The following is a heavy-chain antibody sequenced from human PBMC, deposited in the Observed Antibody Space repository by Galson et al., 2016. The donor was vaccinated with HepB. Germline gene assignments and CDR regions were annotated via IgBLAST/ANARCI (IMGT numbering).Heavy chain of an antibody. CDR1: GYTFTVNF. J-gene: IGHJ5*02. V-gene: IGHV1-2*02. Sequence: SVKVSCKASGYTFTVNFIHWVRQAPGQGLEWMGWINPNSGATNYARKFQGRVTLTRDTSISTVYLELSNLRSDDTAVYYCARGVGDPKSRWYFGPWGQGTLVTVSS. CDR3: ARGVGDPKSRWYFGP. D-gene: IGHD6-13*01. CDR2: INPNSGAT.